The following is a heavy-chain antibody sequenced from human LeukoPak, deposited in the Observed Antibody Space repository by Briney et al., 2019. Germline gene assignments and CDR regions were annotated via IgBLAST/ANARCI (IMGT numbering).Heavy chain of an antibody. D-gene: IGHD5-24*01. CDR1: EFTLSRNY. CDR2: IFSNGDT. Sequence: GGSLRLSCTASEFTLSRNYMLWVRQAPGQGLEWVSLIFSNGDTHYADSVKGRFTISRDTSKNTVSLQMNSLRVEDTAMYYCTRDQMNYWGQGTLVTVSS. J-gene: IGHJ4*02. CDR3: TRDQMNY. V-gene: IGHV3-53*01.